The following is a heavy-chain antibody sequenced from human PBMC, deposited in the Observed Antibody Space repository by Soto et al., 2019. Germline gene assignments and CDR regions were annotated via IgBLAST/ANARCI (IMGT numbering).Heavy chain of an antibody. D-gene: IGHD2-15*01. V-gene: IGHV6-1*01. Sequence: SQTLSLTCVGSGDTVSSNSVAWNWVRQSPSRGLEWLGRTYYRSRWYSEYAVSVRSRIDINADTSKNQVSLQLNSGTPEDTAVYYCARSEEDSDYYYYGMGVWGQGTTVTVYS. CDR2: TYYRSRWYS. J-gene: IGHJ6*02. CDR1: GDTVSSNSVA. CDR3: ARSEEDSDYYYYGMGV.